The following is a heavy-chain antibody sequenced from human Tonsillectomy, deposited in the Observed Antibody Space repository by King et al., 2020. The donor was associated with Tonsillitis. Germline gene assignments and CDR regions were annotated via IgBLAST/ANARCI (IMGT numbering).Heavy chain of an antibody. V-gene: IGHV2-26*01. CDR2: IISNDEK. J-gene: IGHJ6*02. D-gene: IGHD3-10*01. CDR1: GFSLSNARMG. Sequence: VTLKESGPVLVKPTETLTLTCSVSGFSLSNARMGVSWIRQPPGKALEWLAHIISNDEKSYSTSLKSRITIPKDTSKSQVVLTMTDMDTVDTATYYCARLILWFGEFNEGSGMDVWGQGTTVTVSS. CDR3: ARLILWFGEFNEGSGMDV.